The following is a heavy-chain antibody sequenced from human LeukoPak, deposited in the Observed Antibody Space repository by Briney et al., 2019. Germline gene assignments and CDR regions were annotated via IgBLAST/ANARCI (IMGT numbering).Heavy chain of an antibody. CDR3: ATGFCGGDCYSRWFDP. CDR2: IIPIFGTA. D-gene: IGHD2-21*02. J-gene: IGHJ5*02. V-gene: IGHV1-69*13. CDR1: GGTFSSYA. Sequence: SVKVSCKASGGTFSSYAISWVRQAPGQGLEWMGGIIPIFGTANYAQKFQGRVTITADESTSTAYMELSSLRSEDTAVYYCATGFCGGDCYSRWFDPWGQGTLVTVSS.